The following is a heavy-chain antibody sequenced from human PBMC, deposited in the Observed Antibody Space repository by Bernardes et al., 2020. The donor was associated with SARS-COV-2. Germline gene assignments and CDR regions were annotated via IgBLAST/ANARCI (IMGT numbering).Heavy chain of an antibody. CDR2: ISGSGGST. CDR1: GFTFSSYA. V-gene: IGHV3-23*01. Sequence: GGSLRLSCAASGFTFSSYAMSWVRQAPGKGLEWVSAISGSGGSTYYADSVKGRFTISRDNSKNTLYLQMNSLRAEDTAVYYCAKAGSSSYYYYYYYMDVWGKGTTRTVSS. D-gene: IGHD6-6*01. CDR3: AKAGSSSYYYYYYYMDV. J-gene: IGHJ6*03.